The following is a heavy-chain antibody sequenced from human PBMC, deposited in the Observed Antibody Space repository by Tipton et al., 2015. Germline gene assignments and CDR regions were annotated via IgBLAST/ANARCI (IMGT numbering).Heavy chain of an antibody. J-gene: IGHJ4*02. D-gene: IGHD3-9*01. V-gene: IGHV4-59*04. CDR1: GAFINSYY. Sequence: TLSLTCTVSGAFINSYYWGWIRQPPGKGLEWIGSISHSGNTYYNPSLKSRVTMSRDTSKNQFSLKLTSVTAADTAVYYCACHDYDLLTRDYQTVDYWGQGTLVTVSS. CDR3: ACHDYDLLTRDYQTVDY. CDR2: ISHSGNT.